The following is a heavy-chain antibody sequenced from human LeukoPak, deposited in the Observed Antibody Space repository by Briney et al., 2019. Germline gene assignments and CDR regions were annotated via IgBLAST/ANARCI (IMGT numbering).Heavy chain of an antibody. D-gene: IGHD1-26*01. CDR2: IWYDGSKK. CDR3: TVWSGSSYLEYLQH. Sequence: PGTSLRLSCAASGLIFSHYGMHWVRQSPGKGLDLVALIWYDGSKKYYADSVKGRFTISRDNAKDTLYLQMDSLRVEDTAVYYCTVWSGSSYLEYLQHWGQGTLVSVSA. J-gene: IGHJ1*01. V-gene: IGHV3-33*01. CDR1: GLIFSHYG.